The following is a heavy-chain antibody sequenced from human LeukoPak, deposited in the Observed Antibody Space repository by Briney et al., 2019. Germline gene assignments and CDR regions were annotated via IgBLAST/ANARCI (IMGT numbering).Heavy chain of an antibody. D-gene: IGHD3-9*01. V-gene: IGHV4-34*01. Sequence: SETLSLTCAVYGGSFSGYYWSWIRQPPGKGLEWIGEINHSGSTNYNPSLKSRVTISVDTSKNQFSLKLSSVTAADTAVYYCARSIWHYDILTGYYDDAFDIWGQGTMVTVSS. CDR1: GGSFSGYY. J-gene: IGHJ3*02. CDR3: ARSIWHYDILTGYYDDAFDI. CDR2: INHSGST.